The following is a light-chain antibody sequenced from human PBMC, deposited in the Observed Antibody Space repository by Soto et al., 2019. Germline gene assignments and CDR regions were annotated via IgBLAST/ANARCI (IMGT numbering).Light chain of an antibody. CDR1: QSLLHSNGYNY. CDR3: MQALTTPYT. J-gene: IGKJ2*01. Sequence: DIVMTQSPLSLPVTPGEPASISCRSSQSLLHSNGYNYLDWYLQKPGQSPQLLIYLGSNRASGVPARFSGSGSGTDFTLKISRVEAEDVGIYYCMQALTTPYTFGQGNKLEIK. CDR2: LGS. V-gene: IGKV2-28*01.